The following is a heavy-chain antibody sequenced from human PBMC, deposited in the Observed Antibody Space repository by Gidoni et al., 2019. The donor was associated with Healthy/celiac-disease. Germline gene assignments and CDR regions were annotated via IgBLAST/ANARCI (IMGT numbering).Heavy chain of an antibody. Sequence: QVQLQQWGAGLLKPSETLSLTCAVYGGSFSGYYWSWIRQPPGKGLEWIGEINHSGSTNYNPSLKSRVTISVDTSKNQFSLKLSSVTAADTAVYYCARGKRVRGVKGFDYWGQGTLVTVSS. D-gene: IGHD3-10*01. V-gene: IGHV4-34*01. CDR1: GGSFSGYY. CDR2: INHSGST. J-gene: IGHJ4*02. CDR3: ARGKRVRGVKGFDY.